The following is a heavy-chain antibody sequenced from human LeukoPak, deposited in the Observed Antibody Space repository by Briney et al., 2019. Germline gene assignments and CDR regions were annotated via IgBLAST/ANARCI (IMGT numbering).Heavy chain of an antibody. CDR2: ISGTGGAT. V-gene: IGHV3-23*01. D-gene: IGHD2-21*01. J-gene: IGHJ5*01. CDR1: GFSFGNYA. CDR3: VKDPRDTYGTNWFVS. Sequence: AGGSVRLSCVASGFSFGNYAMSWVRQAPGNGLQWVSQISGTGGATWYAGFARDRFTISRDNSKKTLYLQMSGLRVEDTAMYYCVKDPRDTYGTNWFVSWGQGTLLIVSS.